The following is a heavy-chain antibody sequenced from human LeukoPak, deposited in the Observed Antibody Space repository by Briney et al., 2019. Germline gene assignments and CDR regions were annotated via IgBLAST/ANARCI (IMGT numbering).Heavy chain of an antibody. CDR2: IYTSGST. Sequence: PSQTLSLTCTVSGGSISSGSYYWSWIRQPAGKGLEWIGRIYTSGSTNYNPSLKSRVTISVDTSKNQFSLKLSSVTAADTAVYYCARVPTVTTVQNYWGQGTLVTVSS. CDR3: ARVPTVTTVQNY. CDR1: GGSISSGSYY. V-gene: IGHV4-61*02. D-gene: IGHD4-17*01. J-gene: IGHJ4*02.